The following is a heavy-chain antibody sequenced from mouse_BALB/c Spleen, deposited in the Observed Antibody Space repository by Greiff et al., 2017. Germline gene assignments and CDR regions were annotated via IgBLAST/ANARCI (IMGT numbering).Heavy chain of an antibody. CDR1: GFSLTSYG. V-gene: IGHV2-6-2*01. CDR3: ARHGYYGSSFYWYFDV. J-gene: IGHJ1*01. CDR2: IWSDGST. D-gene: IGHD1-1*01. Sequence: VQGVESGPDLVAPSQSLSITCTVSGFSLTSYGVHWVRQPPGKGLEWLVVIWSDGSTTYNSALKSRLSISKDNSKSQVFLKMNSLQTDDTAMYYCARHGYYGSSFYWYFDVWGAGTTVTVSS.